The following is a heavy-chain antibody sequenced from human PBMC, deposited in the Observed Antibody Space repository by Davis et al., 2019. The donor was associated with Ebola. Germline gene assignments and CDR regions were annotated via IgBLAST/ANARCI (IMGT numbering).Heavy chain of an antibody. Sequence: ASVKVSCKASGYTFTGYYMHWVRQAPGQGLEWMGWINPNSGGTNYAQKFQGWVTMTRDTSISTAYMELSRLRSDDTAVYYCARSTPPRGYDSSGYPDYLSGMDVWGQGTTVTVSS. CDR1: GYTFTGYY. CDR3: ARSTPPRGYDSSGYPDYLSGMDV. J-gene: IGHJ6*02. CDR2: INPNSGGT. V-gene: IGHV1-2*04. D-gene: IGHD3-22*01.